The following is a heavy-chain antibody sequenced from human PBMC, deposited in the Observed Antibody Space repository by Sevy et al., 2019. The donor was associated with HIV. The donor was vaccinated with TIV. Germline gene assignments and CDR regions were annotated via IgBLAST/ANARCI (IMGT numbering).Heavy chain of an antibody. CDR2: IYPGDSDT. CDR1: GYSFTSYW. CDR3: ASPGRYYYDSSGQDAFDI. V-gene: IGHV5-51*01. Sequence: GESLKISCKGSGYSFTSYWIGWVRQMPGKGLEWMGIIYPGDSDTRYSPSFQGQVTISADKSISTAYLQWSSLKASDTAMYYCASPGRYYYDSSGQDAFDIWGQGTMVIVSS. D-gene: IGHD3-22*01. J-gene: IGHJ3*02.